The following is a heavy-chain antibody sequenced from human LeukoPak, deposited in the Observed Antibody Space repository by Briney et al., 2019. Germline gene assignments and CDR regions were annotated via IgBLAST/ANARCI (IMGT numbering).Heavy chain of an antibody. Sequence: SETLSLTCTVSGGSISSYYWSWIRQPPGKGLEWIGYIYYSGSTNYNPSLKSRVTISVDTSKNQFSLKLSSVTAADTAVYYCARLWPTAGTVWFDPWGQGTLVTVSS. CDR1: GGSISSYY. J-gene: IGHJ5*02. D-gene: IGHD2-21*01. V-gene: IGHV4-59*08. CDR2: IYYSGST. CDR3: ARLWPTAGTVWFDP.